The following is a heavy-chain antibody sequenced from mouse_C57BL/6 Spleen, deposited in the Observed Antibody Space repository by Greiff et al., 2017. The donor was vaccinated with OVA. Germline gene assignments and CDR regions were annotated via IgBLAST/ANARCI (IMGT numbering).Heavy chain of an antibody. D-gene: IGHD2-4*01. V-gene: IGHV5-4*01. CDR2: ISDGGSYT. J-gene: IGHJ3*01. CDR1: GFTFSSYA. Sequence: EVQRVESGGGLVKPGGSLKLSCAASGFTFSSYAMSWVRQTPEKRLEWVATISDGGSYTYYPDNVKGRFTISRDNAKNNLYLQMSHLKSEDTAMYYCARERDYDYPAWFAYWGQGTLVTVSA. CDR3: ARERDYDYPAWFAY.